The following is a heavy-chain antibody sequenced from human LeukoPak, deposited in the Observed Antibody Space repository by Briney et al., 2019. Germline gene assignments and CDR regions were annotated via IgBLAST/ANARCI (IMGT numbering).Heavy chain of an antibody. CDR3: VRGNTVTTSGWFDP. J-gene: IGHJ5*02. CDR2: IIPIFGTA. V-gene: IGHV1-69*05. Sequence: GASVKVSCKASGGTFSSYATSWVRQAPGQGLEWMGGIIPIFGTANYAQKFQGRVTITTDESTSTAYMELSSLRSEDTAVYYCVRGNTVTTSGWFDPWGQGTLVTVSS. D-gene: IGHD4-17*01. CDR1: GGTFSSYA.